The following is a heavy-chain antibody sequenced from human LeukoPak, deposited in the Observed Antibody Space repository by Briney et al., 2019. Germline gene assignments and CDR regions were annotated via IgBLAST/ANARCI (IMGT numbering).Heavy chain of an antibody. CDR2: IYYSGST. Sequence: ETPCVTCTVSGGSISSYYWSWIRQPPGKGLEWIGYIYYSGSTNYNPSLKSRGTISVDTSKNQFSLKLSSVTAADTAVYYCARGRGIAAAGTWYFDYWGQGTVDPVSS. CDR1: GGSISSYY. CDR3: ARGRGIAAAGTWYFDY. J-gene: IGHJ4*02. V-gene: IGHV4-59*01. D-gene: IGHD6-13*01.